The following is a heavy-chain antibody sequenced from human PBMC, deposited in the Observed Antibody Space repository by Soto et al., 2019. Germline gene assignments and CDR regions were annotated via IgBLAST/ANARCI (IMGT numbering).Heavy chain of an antibody. CDR3: AREADSSSWYWFDP. V-gene: IGHV4-34*01. CDR1: GGSFSGYY. J-gene: IGHJ5*02. D-gene: IGHD6-13*01. Sequence: PSETLSLTCAVYGGSFSGYYWSWIRQPPGKGLEWIGEINHSGSTNYNPSLESRVTISVDTSKNQFSPKLSSVTAADTAVYYCAREADSSSWYWFDPWGQGTLVTVSS. CDR2: INHSGST.